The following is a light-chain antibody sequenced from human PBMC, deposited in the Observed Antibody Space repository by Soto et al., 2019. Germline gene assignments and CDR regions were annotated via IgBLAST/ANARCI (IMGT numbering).Light chain of an antibody. CDR3: QQRSNWPPIT. J-gene: IGKJ5*01. V-gene: IGKV3D-20*02. Sequence: EIVLTQSPGTLSLSPVERATLSCRASQSVSSSYLAWYQQKPGQAPRLLIYDASHRAAGIPARFSGSGFGTDFTLTISSLEPEDAAVYYCQQRSNWPPITFGQGTRLEIK. CDR2: DAS. CDR1: QSVSSSY.